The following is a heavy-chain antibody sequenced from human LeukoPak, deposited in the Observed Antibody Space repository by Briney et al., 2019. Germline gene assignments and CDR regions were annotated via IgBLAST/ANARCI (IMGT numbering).Heavy chain of an antibody. CDR2: ISSSGSTI. V-gene: IGHV3-11*01. Sequence: GGSLRLSCAASGFTFSDYYMSWIRQAPGKGLEWVSYISSSGSTIYYADSVKGRFTISRDNAKNSLYLQMNSLKTEDTAVFYCTMVGDSSGYYWNPPRYWGQGTLVTVSS. J-gene: IGHJ4*02. CDR1: GFTFSDYY. CDR3: TMVGDSSGYYWNPPRY. D-gene: IGHD3-22*01.